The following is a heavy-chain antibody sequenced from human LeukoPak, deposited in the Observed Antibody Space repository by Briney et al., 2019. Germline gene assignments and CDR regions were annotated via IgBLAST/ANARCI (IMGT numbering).Heavy chain of an antibody. CDR3: ARDVGAVAGFDY. J-gene: IGHJ4*02. Sequence: SETLSLTCTVSGGSISSYYWSWIRQPPGKGLEWIGYIYYSGSTNYNPSLKSRVTISVDTSKNQFSLKLSSVTAADTAVYYYARDVGAVAGFDYWGQGTLVTVSS. V-gene: IGHV4-59*01. D-gene: IGHD6-19*01. CDR1: GGSISSYY. CDR2: IYYSGST.